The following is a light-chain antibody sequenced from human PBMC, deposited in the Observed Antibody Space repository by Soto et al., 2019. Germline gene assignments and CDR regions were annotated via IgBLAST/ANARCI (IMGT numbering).Light chain of an antibody. CDR1: QGVGGW. Sequence: QMTQSPSSVSASVGDRVTMTCRASQGVGGWLAWYQQKPGKVPKLLIYATSSLHSGVPSRFSGSGSGTDFTLSISSLQPEDFATYYCQQTHSLPISFGPGTKVDIK. J-gene: IGKJ3*01. CDR3: QQTHSLPIS. CDR2: ATS. V-gene: IGKV1-12*01.